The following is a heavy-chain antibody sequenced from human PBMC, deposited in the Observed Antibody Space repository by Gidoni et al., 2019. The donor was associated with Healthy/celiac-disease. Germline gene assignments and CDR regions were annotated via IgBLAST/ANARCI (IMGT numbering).Heavy chain of an antibody. CDR3: NDYGDYGGAFDI. CDR2: ISGSGGST. D-gene: IGHD4-17*01. CDR1: GLAFSSYA. J-gene: IGHJ3*02. Sequence: VQLLKSVGALVQPGGSLRLCRAASGLAFSSYAMSWFRQAPGKGLEWVSAISGSGGSTDYADSVKGRFTISRDNSKNTLYLQMNSRRAEDTAVYYCNDYGDYGGAFDIWGQGTMVTVSS. V-gene: IGHV3-23*01.